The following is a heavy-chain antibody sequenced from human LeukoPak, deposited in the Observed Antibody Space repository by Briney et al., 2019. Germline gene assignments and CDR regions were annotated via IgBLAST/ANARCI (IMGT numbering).Heavy chain of an antibody. CDR2: INAGNGNT. V-gene: IGHV1-3*01. Sequence: ASVKVSCKASGYTFTSYAMHWVRQAPGQRLEWMGWINAGNGNTKYSQKFQGRVTITRDTSASTAYMELSSLRSEDTAVYYCARGRAAAGTFDYWGQGTLVTVSS. CDR1: GYTFTSYA. CDR3: ARGRAAAGTFDY. D-gene: IGHD6-13*01. J-gene: IGHJ4*02.